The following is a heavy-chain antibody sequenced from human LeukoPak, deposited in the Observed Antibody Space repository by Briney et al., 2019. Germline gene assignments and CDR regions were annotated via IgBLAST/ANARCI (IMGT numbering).Heavy chain of an antibody. J-gene: IGHJ4*02. D-gene: IGHD3-16*02. V-gene: IGHV3-48*01. Sequence: GGSLRLSCAASGFTFSTYSMSWVRQAPGKGLEWVSYISSSSSNKYYADSVKGRFTISRDNAKNSLYLQMNSLRAEDTAVCYCAGNALIDYWGQGTLVTVSS. CDR3: AGNALIDY. CDR1: GFTFSTYS. CDR2: ISSSSSNK.